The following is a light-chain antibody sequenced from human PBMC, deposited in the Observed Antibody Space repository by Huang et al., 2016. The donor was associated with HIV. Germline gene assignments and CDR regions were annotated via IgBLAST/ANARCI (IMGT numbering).Light chain of an antibody. Sequence: ERVMTQSPVTLSVSPVERATFSCRASQSISSKLAWYQQKPGQAPRLLIYGASTRATGIPARFSGSGSGTEFTLTITSLQSEDFAVYYCQQYNNWPFTFGPGTRVDIK. CDR3: QQYNNWPFT. CDR1: QSISSK. CDR2: GAS. J-gene: IGKJ3*01. V-gene: IGKV3-15*01.